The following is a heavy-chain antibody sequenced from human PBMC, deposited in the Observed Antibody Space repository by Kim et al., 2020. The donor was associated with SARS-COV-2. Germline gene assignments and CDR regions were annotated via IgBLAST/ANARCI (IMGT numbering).Heavy chain of an antibody. Sequence: SETLSLTCAVYGGSFSGYYWSWIRQPPGKGLEWIGEINHSGSTNYNPSLKSRVTISVDTSKNQFSLKLSSVTAADTAVYYCARGHGYCSGGSCYRSYYYYGMDVWGQGTTVTVSS. V-gene: IGHV4-34*01. J-gene: IGHJ6*02. D-gene: IGHD2-15*01. CDR1: GGSFSGYY. CDR3: ARGHGYCSGGSCYRSYYYYGMDV. CDR2: INHSGST.